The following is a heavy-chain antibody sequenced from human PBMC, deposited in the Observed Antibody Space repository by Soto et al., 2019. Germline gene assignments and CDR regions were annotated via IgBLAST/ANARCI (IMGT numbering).Heavy chain of an antibody. CDR3: ARDTGYDFWPPTGDWFDP. CDR2: ISSSGSTI. D-gene: IGHD3-3*01. J-gene: IGHJ5*02. V-gene: IGHV3-11*01. CDR1: GFTFSDYY. Sequence: GGSLRLSCAASGFTFSDYYMSWIRQAPGKGLEWVSYISSSGSTIYYADSVKGRFTISRDNAKNSLYLQMNSLRAEDTAVYYCARDTGYDFWPPTGDWFDPWGQGTLVTVSS.